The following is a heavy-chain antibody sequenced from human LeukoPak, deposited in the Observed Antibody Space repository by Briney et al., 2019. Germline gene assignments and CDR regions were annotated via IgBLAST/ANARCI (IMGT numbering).Heavy chain of an antibody. CDR2: VYYSGTT. J-gene: IGHJ6*04. V-gene: IGHV4-39*01. CDR1: GGSISRTTYY. Sequence: SETLSLTCIVSGGSISRTTYYWGWLRQSPGKGGEWSGSVYYSGTTYYNPSLKGRVIISEDTSKNQVSLKVSSVTAADPAVYFCARHSAMTSVVLDVWGKGTTVTVSS. D-gene: IGHD4-23*01. CDR3: ARHSAMTSVVLDV.